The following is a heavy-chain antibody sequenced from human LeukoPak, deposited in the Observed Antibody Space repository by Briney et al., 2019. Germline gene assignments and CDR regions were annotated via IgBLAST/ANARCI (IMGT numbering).Heavy chain of an antibody. CDR2: ISSSGSTI. D-gene: IGHD2-15*01. CDR3: ARTSSGGSCYLDY. Sequence: SGGSLRLSCTASGFTFSTYGMHWVRQAPGKGLEWVSCISSSGSTIYYADSVKGRFTISRDNAKNSLYLQMNSLRAEDTAVYYCARTSSGGSCYLDYWGQGTLVTVSS. V-gene: IGHV3-48*04. J-gene: IGHJ4*02. CDR1: GFTFSTYG.